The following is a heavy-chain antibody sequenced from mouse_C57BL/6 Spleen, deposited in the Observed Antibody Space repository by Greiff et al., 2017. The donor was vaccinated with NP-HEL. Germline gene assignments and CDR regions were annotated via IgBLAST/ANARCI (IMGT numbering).Heavy chain of an antibody. CDR2: IYPGGGYT. V-gene: IGHV1-63*01. CDR3: ARNPYYSNYWYFDV. J-gene: IGHJ1*03. CDR1: GYTFTNYW. Sequence: VQGVESGAELVRPGTSVKMSCKASGYTFTNYWIGWAKQRPGHGLEWIGDIYPGGGYTNYNEKFKGKATLTADKSSSTAYMQFSSLTSEDSAIYYCARNPYYSNYWYFDVWGTGTTVTVSS. D-gene: IGHD2-5*01.